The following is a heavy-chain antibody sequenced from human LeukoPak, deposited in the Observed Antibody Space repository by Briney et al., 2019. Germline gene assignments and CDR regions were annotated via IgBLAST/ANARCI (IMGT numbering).Heavy chain of an antibody. CDR3: ARDKRFGDTAMVNWFDP. V-gene: IGHV4-34*01. CDR2: INHSGST. Sequence: SETLSLTCAVSGGSFSGYYWSLIRQPPGKGLEWIGEINHSGSTNYNPSLKSRVTISVDTSKNQFSLKLSSVTAADTAVYYCARDKRFGDTAMVNWFDPWGQGTLVTVSS. CDR1: GGSFSGYY. J-gene: IGHJ5*02. D-gene: IGHD5-18*01.